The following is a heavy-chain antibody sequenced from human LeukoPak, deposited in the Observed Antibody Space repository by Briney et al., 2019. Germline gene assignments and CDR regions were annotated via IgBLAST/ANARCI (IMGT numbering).Heavy chain of an antibody. CDR2: IIPIFGTA. J-gene: IGHJ4*02. CDR3: AVDTAMVPPFLIDY. V-gene: IGHV1-69*05. D-gene: IGHD5-18*01. CDR1: GGTFSSYA. Sequence: SVKVSCKASGGTFSSYAIRWVRQAPGQGLEWMGGIIPIFGTANYAQKFQGRVTITTDESTSTAYMELSSLRSEDTAVYYCAVDTAMVPPFLIDYWGQGTLVTVSS.